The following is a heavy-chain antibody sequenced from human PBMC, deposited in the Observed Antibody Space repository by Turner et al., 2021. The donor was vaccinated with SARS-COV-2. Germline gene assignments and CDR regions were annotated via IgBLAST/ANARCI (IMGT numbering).Heavy chain of an antibody. CDR3: AKGGLRSCITTICYHFDC. CDR1: GFTFSSYA. CDR2: ISDSGDRT. Sequence: VQLLESGGGSVQPAGSLRLSFSASGFTFSSYAMSWVRQDPGYGLEWVSAISDSGDRTYHEDSVKGRFTISRDNSKNTMYMQMNSLRAEDTAVYYCAKGGLRSCITTICYHFDCWGQGTLVTVSS. V-gene: IGHV3-23*01. J-gene: IGHJ4*02. D-gene: IGHD2-2*01.